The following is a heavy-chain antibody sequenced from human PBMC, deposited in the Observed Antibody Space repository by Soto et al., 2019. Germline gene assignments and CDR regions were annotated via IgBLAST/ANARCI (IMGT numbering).Heavy chain of an antibody. CDR3: AGSGIVGDYYGMDV. CDR1: GFTFSSYG. CDR2: ISYDGSNK. Sequence: GGSLRLSCAASGFTFSSYGMHWVRQAPGKGLEWVAVISYDGSNKYYADSVKGRFTISRDNSKNTLYLQMNSLRAEDTAVYYCAGSGIVGDYYGMDVWGQGTTVTVSS. D-gene: IGHD1-26*01. J-gene: IGHJ6*02. V-gene: IGHV3-30*03.